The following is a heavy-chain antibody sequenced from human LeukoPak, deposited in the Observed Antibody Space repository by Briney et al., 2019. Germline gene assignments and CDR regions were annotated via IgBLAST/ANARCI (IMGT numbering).Heavy chain of an antibody. Sequence: SGTLSLTCAVSGGSISSSNWWSWVRPPPGKGLEWIGEIYHSGSTNYNPSLKSRVTISVDKSKNQFSLKLSSVTAADTAVYYCASFAVAGTIQRGYWGQGTLVTVSS. V-gene: IGHV4-4*02. D-gene: IGHD6-19*01. CDR2: IYHSGST. J-gene: IGHJ4*02. CDR1: GGSISSSNW. CDR3: ASFAVAGTIQRGY.